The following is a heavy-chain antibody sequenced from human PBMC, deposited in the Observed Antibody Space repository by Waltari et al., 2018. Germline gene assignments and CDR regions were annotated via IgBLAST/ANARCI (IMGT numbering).Heavy chain of an antibody. CDR3: ASERVRGYFDY. V-gene: IGHV1-69-2*01. J-gene: IGHJ4*02. Sequence: EVQLVQSGAEVKKPGATVKISCKVSGYTFTDYYMHWGQEGGGKGLEWMGLVDHEDGETRYAEKFQGRVTITADTSTDTAYMERSSLRSEDTAVYYCASERVRGYFDYWGQGTLVTVSS. D-gene: IGHD3-10*01. CDR1: GYTFTDYY. CDR2: VDHEDGET.